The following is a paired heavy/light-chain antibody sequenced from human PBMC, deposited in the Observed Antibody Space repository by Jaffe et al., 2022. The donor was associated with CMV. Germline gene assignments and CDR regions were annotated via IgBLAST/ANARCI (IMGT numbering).Light chain of an antibody. V-gene: IGKV2-30*02. CDR1: QSLVHSDGNTY. Sequence: DVVMTQSPLSLPVTLGQPASISCRSSQSLVHSDGNTYLNWFQQRPGQSPRRLIYKVSNRDSGVPDRFSGSGSGTDFTLKISRVEAEDVGVYYCMQGTHWPPWTFGQGTKVEIK. J-gene: IGKJ1*01. CDR3: MQGTHWPPWT. CDR2: KVS.
Heavy chain of an antibody. J-gene: IGHJ6*02. CDR2: ISGSGGST. V-gene: IGHV3-23*01. CDR3: ATPDPLCTSCYSFYYYGMDV. D-gene: IGHD2-2*02. CDR1: GFTFSSYA. Sequence: EVQLLESGGGLVQPGGSLRLSCAASGFTFSSYAMSWVRQAPGKGLEWVSAISGSGGSTYYADSVKGRFTISRDNSKNTLYLQMNSLRAEDTAVYYCATPDPLCTSCYSFYYYGMDVWGQGTTVTVSS.